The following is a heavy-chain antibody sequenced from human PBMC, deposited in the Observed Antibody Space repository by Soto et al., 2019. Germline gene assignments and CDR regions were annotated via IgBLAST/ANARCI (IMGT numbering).Heavy chain of an antibody. V-gene: IGHV3-23*01. CDR1: GFTFSSYA. D-gene: IGHD3-22*01. CDR3: AKDYYYYDSSGYSVSFDY. J-gene: IGHJ4*02. CDR2: ISGSGGST. Sequence: PGGSLRLSCAASGFTFSSYAMSWVRQAPGKGLEWVSAISGSGGSTYYADSVKGRFTISRDNSKNTLYLQMNSLRAEDTAVCYYAKDYYYYDSSGYSVSFDYWGQGT.